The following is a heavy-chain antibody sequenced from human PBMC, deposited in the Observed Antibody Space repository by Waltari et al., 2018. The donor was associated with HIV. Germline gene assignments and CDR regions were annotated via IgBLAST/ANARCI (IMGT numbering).Heavy chain of an antibody. J-gene: IGHJ3*01. D-gene: IGHD3-16*02. V-gene: IGHV3-53*01. CDR2: IYSDENT. Sequence: EVQLVESGGGFFQPGGYLRLSCAASGLVVSNNYMPWVRQAPGKGLEWVSIIYSDENTNYADSVKGRFSISRDTSRNIVYLQVNSLRVEDTAVYYCARLSSRYGAADAFDVWGQGTLVTVS. CDR3: ARLSSRYGAADAFDV. CDR1: GLVVSNNY.